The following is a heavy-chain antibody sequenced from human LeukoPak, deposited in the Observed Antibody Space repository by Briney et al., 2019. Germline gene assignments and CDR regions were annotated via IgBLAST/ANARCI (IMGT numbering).Heavy chain of an antibody. D-gene: IGHD3-22*01. J-gene: IGHJ6*03. CDR3: ARDSTSYFDSIGHSSYYFDV. Sequence: PGGSLRLSCAASGFTFSSYSMNWVRQAPGKGLEWVSSISSRSSYIYYADSVKGRFTISRDNAKNSLYLQMNSLRAEDTAVYYCARDSTSYFDSIGHSSYYFDVWGKGTTVTVS. CDR1: GFTFSSYS. CDR2: ISSRSSYI. V-gene: IGHV3-21*01.